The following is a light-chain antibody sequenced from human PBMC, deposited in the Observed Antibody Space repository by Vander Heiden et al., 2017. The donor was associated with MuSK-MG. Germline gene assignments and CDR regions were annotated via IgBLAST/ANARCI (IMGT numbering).Light chain of an antibody. Sequence: DLVMLQSPDSLAVSLGERATINCKSSQSVLYRSNKKNYLAWYQKKPGQPPKLLISWASAREFGVPDRFSGSGSETDFTLTISSLQAEDVAVYYCQQYYDTPQAFGQGTKVEIK. J-gene: IGKJ1*01. V-gene: IGKV4-1*01. CDR2: WAS. CDR1: QSVLYRSNKKNY. CDR3: QQYYDTPQA.